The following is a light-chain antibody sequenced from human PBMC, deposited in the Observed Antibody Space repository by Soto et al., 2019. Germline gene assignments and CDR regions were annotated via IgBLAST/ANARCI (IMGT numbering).Light chain of an antibody. CDR1: SSDVGSYNL. J-gene: IGLJ1*01. CDR3: CSYAGTSYV. V-gene: IGLV2-23*01. Sequence: QSVLTQPASVSGSPGQSITISCTGTSSDVGSYNLVSWYQQHPGKAPKLMIYEGSKRPSGVSNRFSGSKSGNTASLTLSGLQAEDEADYYCCSYAGTSYVFGTRTKLTVL. CDR2: EGS.